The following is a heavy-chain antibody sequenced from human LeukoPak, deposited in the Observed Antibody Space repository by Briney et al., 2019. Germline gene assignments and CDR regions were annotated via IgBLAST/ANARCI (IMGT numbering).Heavy chain of an antibody. D-gene: IGHD1-26*01. CDR1: GRSISSYY. V-gene: IGHV4-4*07. CDR2: IYTSGST. CDR3: AREFSGSYSLAFYYYYMDV. J-gene: IGHJ6*03. Sequence: SETLSLTCTVSGRSISSYYWSWLRQPAGKGLEWIGRIYTSGSTNYNPSLKSRVTMSVDTSKNQFSLKLSSVTAADTAVYYCAREFSGSYSLAFYYYYMDVWGKGTTVTVSS.